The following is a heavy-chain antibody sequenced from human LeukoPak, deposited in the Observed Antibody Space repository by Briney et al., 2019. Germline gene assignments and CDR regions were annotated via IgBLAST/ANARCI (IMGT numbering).Heavy chain of an antibody. J-gene: IGHJ4*02. D-gene: IGHD5-12*01. V-gene: IGHV3-30*02. CDR2: IRYDGSNK. CDR3: ARGPSGYHNT. CDR1: GFTFSSYG. Sequence: GGALRLSCAASGFTFSSYGMHWVGQAPAKGLEGVGFIRYDGSNKYYADSMKRRFTITRDNSKNTLYLQMSSLRAEDTAVYYWARGPSGYHNTGGQGTLVTVSS.